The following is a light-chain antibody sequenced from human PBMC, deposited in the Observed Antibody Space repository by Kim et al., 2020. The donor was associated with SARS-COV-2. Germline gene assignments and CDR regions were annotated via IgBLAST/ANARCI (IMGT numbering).Light chain of an antibody. Sequence: SVSPGHTATVTFSGDKLGDSYCSWYQQRPGQSPVLVIYQDNKRPSGIPERFSGSNSGNTATLTISGTQAMDAADYYCQAWDRGTVVFGGGTQLTVL. CDR3: QAWDRGTVV. V-gene: IGLV3-1*01. CDR1: KLGDSY. J-gene: IGLJ2*01. CDR2: QDN.